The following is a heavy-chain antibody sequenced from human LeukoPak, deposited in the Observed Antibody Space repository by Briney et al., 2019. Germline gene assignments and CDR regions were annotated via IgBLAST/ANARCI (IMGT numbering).Heavy chain of an antibody. J-gene: IGHJ2*01. CDR3: AREGTVAGNWYFDL. CDR1: GGSFSGYS. Sequence: PSETLSLTCAVYGGSFSGYSWSWIRQPPGKGLEWIGEINHSGSTNYNPSLKSRVTISVDTSKNQFSLKLSSVTAADTAVYYCAREGTVAGNWYFDLWGRGTLVTVSS. D-gene: IGHD6-19*01. V-gene: IGHV4-34*01. CDR2: INHSGST.